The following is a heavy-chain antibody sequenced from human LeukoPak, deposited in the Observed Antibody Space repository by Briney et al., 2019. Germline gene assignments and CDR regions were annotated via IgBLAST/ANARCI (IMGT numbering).Heavy chain of an antibody. CDR2: INPNSGGT. CDR3: ARDWGGQQLVPEDDY. D-gene: IGHD6-13*01. CDR1: GYTFTGYY. V-gene: IGHV1-2*02. Sequence: GASVKVSCKASGYTFTGYYMHWVRQAPGQGLEWMGWINPNSGGTNYAQKFQGRVTMTRDTSISTAYMELSRLRSDNTAVYYCARDWGGQQLVPEDDYWGQGTLVTVSS. J-gene: IGHJ4*02.